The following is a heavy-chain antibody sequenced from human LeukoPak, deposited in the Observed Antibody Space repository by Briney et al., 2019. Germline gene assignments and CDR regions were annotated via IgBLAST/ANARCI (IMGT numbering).Heavy chain of an antibody. D-gene: IGHD2/OR15-2a*01. CDR1: GGSISSYY. CDR3: ARTFYDTLDSDAFDF. CDR2: IYYSGST. J-gene: IGHJ3*01. Sequence: SETLSLTCTVSGGSISSYYWTWIRQPPGKGLEWIGYIYYSGSTKSNPSLKSRVTISVDTSKNQFSLKLSSVTAADTAVYYCARTFYDTLDSDAFDFWGQGTMVIVSS. V-gene: IGHV4-59*01.